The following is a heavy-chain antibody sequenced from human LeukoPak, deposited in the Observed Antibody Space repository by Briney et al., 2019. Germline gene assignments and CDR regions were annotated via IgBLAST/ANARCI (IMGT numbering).Heavy chain of an antibody. D-gene: IGHD3-10*01. CDR3: AKPLYGSGSYYNGNY. J-gene: IGHJ4*02. Sequence: GGSLRLSCAASGFTFSSYAMSWVRQAPGKGLEWVSAISGSGGSTYYADSVKGRFTISRDNSKNTLYLQMNSLRAEDTAVYYCAKPLYGSGSYYNGNYWGQGTLVTVSS. V-gene: IGHV3-23*01. CDR1: GFTFSSYA. CDR2: ISGSGGST.